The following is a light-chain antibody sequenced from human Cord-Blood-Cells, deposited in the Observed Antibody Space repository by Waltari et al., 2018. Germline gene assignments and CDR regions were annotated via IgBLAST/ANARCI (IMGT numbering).Light chain of an antibody. Sequence: DIVMTQSPLHLPVTPGEPASLPCRSSQSLLHSNGYNYWDWYLQKPGQSPQLLIYLGSNRASGVPDRFSGSGSGTDFTLKISRVEAEDVGVYYCMQALQTPPTFGQGTKVEIK. J-gene: IGKJ1*01. V-gene: IGKV2-28*01. CDR1: QSLLHSNGYNY. CDR3: MQALQTPPT. CDR2: LGS.